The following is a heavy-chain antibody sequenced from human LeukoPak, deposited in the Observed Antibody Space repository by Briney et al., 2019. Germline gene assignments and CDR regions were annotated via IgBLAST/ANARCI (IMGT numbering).Heavy chain of an antibody. CDR2: INPSGGSP. V-gene: IGHV1-46*01. Sequence: ASVKVSCKASGYTFTSYYMHWVRQAPGQGLEWMGIINPSGGSPTYAQKFQGRVTMTRDTSTTTLYMELSSLRSEDTAVYYCARDLALHYGSGSYHWGQGSLVTVSS. D-gene: IGHD3-10*01. CDR1: GYTFTSYY. J-gene: IGHJ4*02. CDR3: ARDLALHYGSGSYH.